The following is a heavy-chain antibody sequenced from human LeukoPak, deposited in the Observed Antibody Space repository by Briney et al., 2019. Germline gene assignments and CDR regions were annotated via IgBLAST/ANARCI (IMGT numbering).Heavy chain of an antibody. CDR1: GGSISSSSYY. CDR3: AREYYYDSGGYHDYYGMDV. Sequence: ETLSLTCTVSGGSISSSSYYWGWIRQPPGKGLEWVSYISSSSTIYYADSVKGRFTISRDNAKNSLYLQMNSLRAEDTAVHYCAREYYYDSGGYHDYYGMDVWGQGTTVTVSS. D-gene: IGHD3-22*01. CDR2: ISSSSTI. J-gene: IGHJ6*02. V-gene: IGHV3-69-1*01.